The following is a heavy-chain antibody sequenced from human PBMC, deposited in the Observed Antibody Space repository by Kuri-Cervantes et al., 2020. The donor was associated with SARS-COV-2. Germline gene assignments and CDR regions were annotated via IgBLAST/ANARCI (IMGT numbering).Heavy chain of an antibody. Sequence: SETLSLPCTVSGGSISSGSYYWSWIRQPAGKGLEWIGRIYTSGSTNYNPSLKSRVTISVDTSKNQFSLKLSSVTAADTAVYYCARVNQWLASADIWGQGTMVTVSS. CDR3: ARVNQWLASADI. CDR1: GGSISSGSYY. D-gene: IGHD6-19*01. V-gene: IGHV4-61*02. J-gene: IGHJ3*02. CDR2: IYTSGST.